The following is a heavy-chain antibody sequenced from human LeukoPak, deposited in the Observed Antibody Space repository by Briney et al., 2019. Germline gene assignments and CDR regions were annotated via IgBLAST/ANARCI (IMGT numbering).Heavy chain of an antibody. V-gene: IGHV1-2*02. D-gene: IGHD3-16*01. J-gene: IGHJ4*02. Sequence: ASVKVSCKASGYPFTSYYMHWLRQAPGQGLEWMGWINFSGGTKFAEKFRGRVTITRDASKATANMELTSLTSDDTAVYYCARDLRFFDYWGQGTLVTVSS. CDR3: ARDLRFFDY. CDR2: INFSGGT. CDR1: GYPFTSYY.